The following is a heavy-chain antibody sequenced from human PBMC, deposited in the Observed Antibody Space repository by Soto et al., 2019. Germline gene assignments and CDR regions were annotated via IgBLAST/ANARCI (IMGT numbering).Heavy chain of an antibody. J-gene: IGHJ4*02. CDR1: GFTFSSDW. V-gene: IGHV3-74*01. CDR2: INSDGSST. Sequence: GWSLRLSCAVSGFTFSSDWMHWVRQAPGKGLVWVSLINSDGSSTSYADSVKGRFTISRDNAKNTLYLQMNSLRAEDTAVYYWASTVVTGYWGQGNLVTVS. D-gene: IGHD2-15*01. CDR3: ASTVVTGY.